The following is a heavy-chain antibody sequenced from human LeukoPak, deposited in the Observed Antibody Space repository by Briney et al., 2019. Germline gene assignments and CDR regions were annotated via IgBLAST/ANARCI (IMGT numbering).Heavy chain of an antibody. Sequence: ASVKVSCKTSGYSFTTYAIHWVRQAPGQRLEWMGWVNTDNDNTKHSQKFQGRVTITRDASASTAHMELSSLRPADPAVYYCAPEHGSLWADMDVWGQGTTVTVSS. V-gene: IGHV1-3*04. CDR3: APEHGSLWADMDV. CDR1: GYSFTTYA. D-gene: IGHD3-16*01. J-gene: IGHJ6*02. CDR2: VNTDNDNT.